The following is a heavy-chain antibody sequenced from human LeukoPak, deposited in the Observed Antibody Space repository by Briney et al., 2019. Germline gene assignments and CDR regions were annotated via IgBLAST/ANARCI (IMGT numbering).Heavy chain of an antibody. Sequence: PSQTLSLTCTVSGGSISSGDYYWSWIRQPPGKGLEWIGYIYYSGSTYYNPSLKSRVTISVDTSKNQFSLKLSSVTAADTAVYYCARDYKAHTMIRGVESRGLDYWGQGTLVTVSS. CDR1: GGSISSGDYY. CDR2: IYYSGST. D-gene: IGHD3-22*01. V-gene: IGHV4-30-4*01. J-gene: IGHJ4*02. CDR3: ARDYKAHTMIRGVESRGLDY.